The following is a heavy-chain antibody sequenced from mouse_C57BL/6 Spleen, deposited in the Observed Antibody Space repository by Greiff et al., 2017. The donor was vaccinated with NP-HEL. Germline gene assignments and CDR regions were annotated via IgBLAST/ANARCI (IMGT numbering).Heavy chain of an antibody. J-gene: IGHJ4*01. Sequence: QVQLKQSGPELVKPGASVKLSCKASGYTFTSYDINWVKQRPGQGLEWIGWIYPRDGSTKYNEKFKGKATLTVDTSSSTAYMELHSLTSEDSAVYFCASPYYYGSSGFYAMDYWGQGTSVTVSS. CDR3: ASPYYYGSSGFYAMDY. CDR1: GYTFTSYD. D-gene: IGHD1-1*01. V-gene: IGHV1-85*01. CDR2: IYPRDGST.